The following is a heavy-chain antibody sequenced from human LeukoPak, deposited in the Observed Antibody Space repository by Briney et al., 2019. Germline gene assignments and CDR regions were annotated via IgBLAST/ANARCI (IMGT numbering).Heavy chain of an antibody. CDR1: GYTFTGYY. J-gene: IGHJ4*02. CDR2: INPNSGGT. V-gene: IGHV1-2*02. D-gene: IGHD3-10*01. CDR3: ASDYYGPGSFTEY. Sequence: ASVKVSYKASGYTFTGYYMHWVRQAPGQGLEWMGWINPNSGGTNYAQKFQGRVTMTRDTSISTAYMELSRLRSDDTAVYYCASDYYGPGSFTEYWGQGTLVTVSS.